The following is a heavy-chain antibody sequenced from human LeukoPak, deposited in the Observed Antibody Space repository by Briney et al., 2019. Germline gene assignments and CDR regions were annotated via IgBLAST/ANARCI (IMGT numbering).Heavy chain of an antibody. V-gene: IGHV4-30-4*01. Sequence: SQTLSLTCTVSGGSISSGDYYWSWIRQPPGKGLEWIGYIYYSGSTYYNPSLRSRVTISVDTSKNQFSLKLSSVTAADTAVYYCASRDTTSYWYFDLWGRGTLVTVSS. CDR1: GGSISSGDYY. D-gene: IGHD4-17*01. CDR2: IYYSGST. CDR3: ASRDTTSYWYFDL. J-gene: IGHJ2*01.